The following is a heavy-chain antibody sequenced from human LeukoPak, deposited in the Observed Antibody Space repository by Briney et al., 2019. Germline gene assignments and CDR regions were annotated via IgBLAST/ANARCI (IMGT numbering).Heavy chain of an antibody. CDR3: ATEPGIGYAFDI. Sequence: AGGSLRLSCVASGLTFRNYWMSWVRQAPGKGLEWVANINPDGSEKNYAQSAKGRFTISRDNAKNSVSLQMNSLRGEDTAVYYCATEPGIGYAFDIWGQGTRVTVSS. D-gene: IGHD3-10*01. V-gene: IGHV3-7*01. CDR1: GLTFRNYW. CDR2: INPDGSEK. J-gene: IGHJ3*02.